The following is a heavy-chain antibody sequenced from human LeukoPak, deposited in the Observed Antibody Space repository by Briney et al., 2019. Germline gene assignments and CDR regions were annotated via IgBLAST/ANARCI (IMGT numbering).Heavy chain of an antibody. CDR2: IYPGDSDT. CDR1: GYSFTSYW. J-gene: IGHJ4*02. D-gene: IGHD1-26*01. CDR3: ARQGEYSGSYLVGY. Sequence: GESLKISCQGSGYSFTSYWLGWVGQMPGKGLDWMGIIYPGDSDTRYSPSFQGQVTISADKSISTAYLQWSSLKASDTAMYYCARQGEYSGSYLVGYWGQGTLVTVSS. V-gene: IGHV5-51*01.